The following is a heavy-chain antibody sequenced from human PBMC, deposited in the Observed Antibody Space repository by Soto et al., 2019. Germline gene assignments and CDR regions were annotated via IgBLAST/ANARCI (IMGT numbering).Heavy chain of an antibody. D-gene: IGHD4-17*01. CDR2: IKQDGSEK. Sequence: LRLSCAASGFTFSSYWMSWVRQAPGKGLEWVANIKQDGSEKYYVDSVKGRFTISRDNAKNSLYLQMNSLRAEDTAVYYCARVTTVTLYYYYYGMDVWGQGTTVTVSS. CDR1: GFTFSSYW. CDR3: ARVTTVTLYYYYYGMDV. V-gene: IGHV3-7*03. J-gene: IGHJ6*02.